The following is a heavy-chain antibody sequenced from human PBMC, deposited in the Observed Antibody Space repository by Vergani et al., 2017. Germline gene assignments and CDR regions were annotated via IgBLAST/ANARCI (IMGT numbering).Heavy chain of an antibody. Sequence: QVHLEQSGTEVKKPGSSVKVSCKVSGDIFNNYTVTWVRQAPGQGLEWMGRIIPIIRLATSAQKFQDRVKITGDTSTNTVYMELSRLKSDDTALYYCAKDRANSGAYPIDFWGPGTLVTVSS. CDR2: IIPIIRLA. CDR1: GDIFNNYT. V-gene: IGHV1-69*08. CDR3: AKDRANSGAYPIDF. D-gene: IGHD1-26*01. J-gene: IGHJ4*02.